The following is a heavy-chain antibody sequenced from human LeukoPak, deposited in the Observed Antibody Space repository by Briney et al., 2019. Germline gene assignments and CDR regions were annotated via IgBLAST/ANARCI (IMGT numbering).Heavy chain of an antibody. Sequence: GRSLRLSCAASGFTFSRYGLHWVRQAPGKGLEWVAVIANDGKDKKYADSVKGRFTISRDNSKSTLYLQMNSLRAGDTAMYYCAKDPQVGAAAYYFDSWGQGTLVTVSS. CDR3: AKDPQVGAAAYYFDS. J-gene: IGHJ4*02. CDR1: GFTFSRYG. V-gene: IGHV3-30*18. D-gene: IGHD2-2*01. CDR2: IANDGKDK.